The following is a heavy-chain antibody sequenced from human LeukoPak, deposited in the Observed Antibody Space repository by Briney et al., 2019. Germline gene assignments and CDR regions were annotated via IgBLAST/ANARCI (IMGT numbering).Heavy chain of an antibody. CDR3: ARAALASSEDY. V-gene: IGHV3-53*01. Sequence: GGSLRLSCAASGFTVSSNYMSWVRQAPGKGLEWVSVIYSGGSTYYADSVKGRFTISRDNAKNSLYLQMNSLRAEDTAVYYCARAALASSEDYWGQGTLVTVSS. CDR2: IYSGGST. J-gene: IGHJ4*02. D-gene: IGHD1-26*01. CDR1: GFTVSSNY.